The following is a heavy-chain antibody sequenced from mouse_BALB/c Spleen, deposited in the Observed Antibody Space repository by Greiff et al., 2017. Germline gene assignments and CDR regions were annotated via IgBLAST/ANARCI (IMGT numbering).Heavy chain of an antibody. CDR3: ARSTMITCYAMDY. Sequence: QVQLQQSGPGLVAPSQSLSITCTVSGFSLTGYGVNWVRQPPGKGLEWLGMIWGDGSTDYNSALKSRLSISKDNSKSQVFLKMNSLQTDDTARYYCARSTMITCYAMDYWGQGTSVTVSS. V-gene: IGHV2-6-7*01. CDR1: GFSLTGYG. CDR2: IWGDGST. D-gene: IGHD2-4*01. J-gene: IGHJ4*01.